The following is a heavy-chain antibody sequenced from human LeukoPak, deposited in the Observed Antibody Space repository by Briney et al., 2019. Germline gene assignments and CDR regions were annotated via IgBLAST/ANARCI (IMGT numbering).Heavy chain of an antibody. Sequence: SETLSLTCTVSGGSVSSGSYYWSWIRQPPGKGLEWIGEINHSGSTNYNPSLKSRVTISVVTSKNQFSLKLSSVTAADTAVYYCARGRRYGISSGVFDYWGQGTLVTVSS. CDR3: ARGRRYGISSGVFDY. CDR1: GGSVSSGSYY. J-gene: IGHJ4*02. V-gene: IGHV4-61*01. CDR2: INHSGST. D-gene: IGHD2-15*01.